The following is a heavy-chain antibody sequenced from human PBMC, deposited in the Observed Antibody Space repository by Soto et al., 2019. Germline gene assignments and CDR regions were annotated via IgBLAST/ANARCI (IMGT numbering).Heavy chain of an antibody. V-gene: IGHV4-59*08. Sequence: PSETLSLTCTVAGGSISRYYWSWIRQPPGKGLEWIGYIYYSGSTNYSPSLKSRVTISVDTSKNQFSLKLNSVTAADSAVYYCARLSGRITMFRGGADWFDPWGQGTPVTVSS. J-gene: IGHJ5*02. D-gene: IGHD3-10*01. CDR3: ARLSGRITMFRGGADWFDP. CDR2: IYYSGST. CDR1: GGSISRYY.